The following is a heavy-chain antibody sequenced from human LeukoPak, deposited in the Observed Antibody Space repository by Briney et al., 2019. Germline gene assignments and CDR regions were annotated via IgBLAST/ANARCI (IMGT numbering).Heavy chain of an antibody. CDR3: AGGRGSVAAAAH. J-gene: IGHJ4*02. V-gene: IGHV4-31*03. CDR1: GGSISSGGYY. Sequence: PSQTLSLTCTVSGGSISSGGYYWSWIRQHPGKGLEWIGYIYYSGSTYYNPSLKSRVTISVDTSKNQFSLKLSSVTAADTAVYYCAGGRGSVAAAAHWGQGTLVTVSS. CDR2: IYYSGST. D-gene: IGHD6-13*01.